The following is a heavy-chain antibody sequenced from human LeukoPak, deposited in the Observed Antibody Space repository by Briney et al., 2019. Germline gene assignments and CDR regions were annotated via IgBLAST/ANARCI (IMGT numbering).Heavy chain of an antibody. V-gene: IGHV4-34*01. J-gene: IGHJ3*02. CDR3: ARFSMIVVITPFDI. CDR1: GGSFSGYY. CDR2: INHSGST. D-gene: IGHD3-22*01. Sequence: SETLSLTCAGYGGSFSGYYWSWIRQPPGKGLEWIGEINHSGSTNYNPSLKSRVTISVDTSKNQFSLKLSSVTAADTAVYYCARFSMIVVITPFDIWGQGTMVTVSS.